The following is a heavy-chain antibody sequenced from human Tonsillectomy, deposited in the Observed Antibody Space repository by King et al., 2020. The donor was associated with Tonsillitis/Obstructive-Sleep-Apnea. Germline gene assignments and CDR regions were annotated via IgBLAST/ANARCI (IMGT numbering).Heavy chain of an antibody. J-gene: IGHJ3*02. D-gene: IGHD3-10*01. CDR2: IWYDGSNK. CDR1: GFTFSSYG. CDR3: ARGIWFRDGAYDAFDI. V-gene: IGHV3-33*01. Sequence: VQLVESGGGVVQPGRSLRLSCAASGFTFSSYGMHWVRQAPGKGLEWVAVIWYDGSNKYYADSVKGRFPIPRNNSKTTLYLQMNSLRAEDTAVYYCARGIWFRDGAYDAFDIWGQGTMVTVSS.